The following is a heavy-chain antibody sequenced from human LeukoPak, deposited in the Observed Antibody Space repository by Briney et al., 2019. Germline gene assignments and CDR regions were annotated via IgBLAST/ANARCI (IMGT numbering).Heavy chain of an antibody. CDR2: ISISGGAT. J-gene: IGHJ3*02. Sequence: GGPLRLACAASGSTVSSFVMSWVRQAPGKGLEWVSAISISGGATYYADSVKGRFTVSRDNSKNTLYLQMNSLRAEDTAVYYCAKQYNWNPPDPFDIWGQGTLVTVSS. CDR1: GSTVSSFV. V-gene: IGHV3-23*01. CDR3: AKQYNWNPPDPFDI. D-gene: IGHD1-1*01.